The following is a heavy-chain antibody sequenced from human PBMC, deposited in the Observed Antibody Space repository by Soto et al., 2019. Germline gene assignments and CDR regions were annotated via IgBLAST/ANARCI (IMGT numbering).Heavy chain of an antibody. CDR1: GFTFSSYW. CDR3: ARDDITGTYYYYYYGMDV. D-gene: IGHD1-20*01. CDR2: IKQDGSEK. V-gene: IGHV3-7*01. Sequence: GGSLRLSCAASGFTFSSYWMSWVRQAPGKGLEWVATIKQDGSEKYYVDSVKGRFTISRDNAKNSLYLQMNSLRAEDTAVYYCARDDITGTYYYYYYGMDVWGQGTTVTVSS. J-gene: IGHJ6*02.